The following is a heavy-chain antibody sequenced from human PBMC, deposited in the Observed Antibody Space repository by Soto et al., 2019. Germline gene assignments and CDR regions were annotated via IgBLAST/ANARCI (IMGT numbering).Heavy chain of an antibody. CDR3: AREGYYYDSSGYSFDAFDI. V-gene: IGHV1-18*01. CDR2: ISGYNGNT. CDR1: GYTFTSYG. D-gene: IGHD3-22*01. J-gene: IGHJ3*02. Sequence: GASVKLSCKASGYTFTSYGISWVRQAPVQGLEWMGWISGYNGNTKYAQKFQGRVTLTTDTSTSTAYMELRSLRSDDTAVYYCAREGYYYDSSGYSFDAFDIWGQGTMVTVSS.